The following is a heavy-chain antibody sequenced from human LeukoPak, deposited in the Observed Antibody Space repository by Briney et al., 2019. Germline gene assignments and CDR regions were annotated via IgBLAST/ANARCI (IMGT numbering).Heavy chain of an antibody. D-gene: IGHD2-2*02. CDR2: IYPGDSDT. CDR1: GYSFTSYW. CDR3: ARDLGYCSSTSCSTVNWFDP. J-gene: IGHJ5*02. Sequence: GESLKISCKGSGYSFTSYWIGWVRQMPGKGLEWMGIIYPGDSDTRYSPSFQGPVTISADKSISTAYLQWSSLKASDTAMYYCARDLGYCSSTSCSTVNWFDPWGQGTLVTVSS. V-gene: IGHV5-51*01.